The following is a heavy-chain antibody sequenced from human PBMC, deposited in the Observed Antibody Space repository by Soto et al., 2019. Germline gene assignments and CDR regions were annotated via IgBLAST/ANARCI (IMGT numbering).Heavy chain of an antibody. CDR2: IYYSGST. CDR1: GGSISSGGYY. V-gene: IGHV4-31*03. Sequence: SETLSLTCTVSGGSISSGGYYWSWIRQHPGKGLEWIGYIYYSGSTYYNPSLKSRVTISEDTSKNQFSLKLSSVTAADTAVYYCARGVVIFHWFDPWGQGTLVTVSS. D-gene: IGHD3-3*01. CDR3: ARGVVIFHWFDP. J-gene: IGHJ5*02.